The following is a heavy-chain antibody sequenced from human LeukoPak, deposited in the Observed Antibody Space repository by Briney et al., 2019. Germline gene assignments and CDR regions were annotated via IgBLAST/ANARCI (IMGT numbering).Heavy chain of an antibody. CDR3: ARHRAIAAAGTTGGWFDP. D-gene: IGHD6-13*01. Sequence: SETLSLTCTVSGGSISSSSYYWGWIRQPPGKGLEWIGSIYYSGSTYYNPSLKSRVTISVDTSKNQFSLKLSSVTAADTAVYYCARHRAIAAAGTTGGWFDPWGQGTLVTVSS. V-gene: IGHV4-39*01. CDR1: GGSISSSSYY. CDR2: IYYSGST. J-gene: IGHJ5*02.